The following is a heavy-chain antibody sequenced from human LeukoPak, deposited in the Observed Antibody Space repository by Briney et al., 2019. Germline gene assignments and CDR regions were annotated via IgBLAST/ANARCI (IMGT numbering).Heavy chain of an antibody. CDR1: GFTFSSYG. V-gene: IGHV3-33*06. CDR3: AKEARGTSCFNY. D-gene: IGHD2-2*01. Sequence: PGGSLRLSCAASGFTFSSYGMHWVRQAPGKGLEWVAVIWYDGSNKYYADSVKGRFTISRDNSKNTLYLQMNSLRAEDTAVYYCAKEARGTSCFNYWGQGTLVTVSS. J-gene: IGHJ4*02. CDR2: IWYDGSNK.